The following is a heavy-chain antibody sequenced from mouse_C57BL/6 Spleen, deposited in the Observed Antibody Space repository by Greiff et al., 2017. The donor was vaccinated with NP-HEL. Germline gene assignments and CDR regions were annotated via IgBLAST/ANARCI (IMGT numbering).Heavy chain of an antibody. CDR2: IHPNSGST. J-gene: IGHJ4*01. Sequence: QVQLKQSGAELVKPGASVKLSCKASGYTFTSYWMHWVKQRPGQGLEWIGMIHPNSGSTNYNEKFKSKATLTVDKSSSTAYMQLSSLTSEDSAVYYCARSGKRDAMDYWGQGTSVTVSS. D-gene: IGHD2-1*01. CDR1: GYTFTSYW. CDR3: ARSGKRDAMDY. V-gene: IGHV1-64*01.